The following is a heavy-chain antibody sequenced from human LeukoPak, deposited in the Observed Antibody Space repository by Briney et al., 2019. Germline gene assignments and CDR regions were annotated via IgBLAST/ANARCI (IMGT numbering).Heavy chain of an antibody. J-gene: IGHJ6*03. CDR1: GFTFSSYA. CDR3: ARDKPARGGGGSWYYYYMDV. Sequence: GGSLRLSCAASGFTFSSYAMHWVRQAPGKGLEYVSAISSNGGSTYYANSVKGRFTISRDNSKNTLYLQMGSLRAEDMAVYYCARDKPARGGGGSWYYYYMDVWGKGTTVTVSS. V-gene: IGHV3-64*01. D-gene: IGHD6-13*01. CDR2: ISSNGGST.